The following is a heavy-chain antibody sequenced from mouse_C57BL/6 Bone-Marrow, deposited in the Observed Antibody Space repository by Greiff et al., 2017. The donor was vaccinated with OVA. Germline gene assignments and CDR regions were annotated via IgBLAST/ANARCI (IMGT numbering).Heavy chain of an antibody. CDR3: ARGKGDAMDY. J-gene: IGHJ4*01. Sequence: QVQLQQSGPELVKPGASVKISCKASGYAFSSSWMNWVKQRPGKGLEWIGRIYPGDGDTSYNGKFKGKATLTADKSSSTAYMQLSSLTSEDSAVYFCARGKGDAMDYWGQGTSVTVS. D-gene: IGHD3-3*01. V-gene: IGHV1-82*01. CDR1: GYAFSSSW. CDR2: IYPGDGDT.